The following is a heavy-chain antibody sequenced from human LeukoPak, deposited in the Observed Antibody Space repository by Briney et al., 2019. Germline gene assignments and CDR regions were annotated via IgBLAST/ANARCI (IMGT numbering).Heavy chain of an antibody. CDR1: GYNFATYW. Sequence: HGESLKISCKGSGYNFATYWIGWVRQMPGKGLEWMGVIYPGDSDTRYSPSFRGQVTISADKSISTAYLQWSSLKASDTAMYYCARPPNSSGYYLFDFWGQGTLVTVSS. V-gene: IGHV5-51*01. CDR2: IYPGDSDT. CDR3: ARPPNSSGYYLFDF. D-gene: IGHD3-22*01. J-gene: IGHJ4*02.